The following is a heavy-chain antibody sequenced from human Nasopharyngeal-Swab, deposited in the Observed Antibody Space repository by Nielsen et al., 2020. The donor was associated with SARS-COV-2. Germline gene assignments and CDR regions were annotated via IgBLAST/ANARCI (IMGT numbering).Heavy chain of an antibody. V-gene: IGHV1-8*01. J-gene: IGHJ6*03. CDR3: ARGFIVATIFHYYYYMDV. Sequence: WVRQAPGQGLEWMGWMNPNSGNTGYAQKFQGRVTMTRNTSISTAYMEPSSLRSEDTAVYYCARGFIVATIFHYYYYMDVWGKGTTVTSP. D-gene: IGHD5-12*01. CDR2: MNPNSGNT.